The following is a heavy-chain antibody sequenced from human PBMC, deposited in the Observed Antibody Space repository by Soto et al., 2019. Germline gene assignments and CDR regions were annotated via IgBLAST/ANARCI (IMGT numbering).Heavy chain of an antibody. CDR1: WLSYHTHRVC. Sequence: PGKPARRVRQNCRSRWLSYHTHRVCVGCIGQPPGKALEWLALIYWDDDKRYSPSLKSRLTITKDTSKNQVVLTMTNMDPVDTATYYCVHRQSDSSSWYDYGMEVWGQGTTVTVSS. CDR2: IYWDDDK. CDR3: VHRQSDSSSWYDYGMEV. J-gene: IGHJ6*02. V-gene: IGHV2-5*02. D-gene: IGHD6-13*01.